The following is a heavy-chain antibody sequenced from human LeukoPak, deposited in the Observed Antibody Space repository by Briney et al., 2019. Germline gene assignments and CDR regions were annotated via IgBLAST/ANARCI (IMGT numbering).Heavy chain of an antibody. CDR3: ARDLLASGDY. CDR2: ISSGGSHI. CDR1: GFTFSSYD. D-gene: IGHD1-26*01. V-gene: IGHV3-21*01. J-gene: IGHJ4*02. Sequence: GGSLRLSCAASGFTFSSYDMNWVRQAPWKGLEWVSSISSGGSHIYYADSLKGRFTISRDNAKNSLYLQMNSLRVEDTAVYYCARDLLASGDYWGQGTLVTVSS.